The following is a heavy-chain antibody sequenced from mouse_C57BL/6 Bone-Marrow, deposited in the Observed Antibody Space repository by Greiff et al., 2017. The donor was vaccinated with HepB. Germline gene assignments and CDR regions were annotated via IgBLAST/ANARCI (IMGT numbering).Heavy chain of an antibody. V-gene: IGHV2-2*01. CDR2: IWSGGST. D-gene: IGHD2-5*01. J-gene: IGHJ4*01. CDR3: ARSLYSNYVGGYAMDY. CDR1: GFSLTSYG. Sequence: VKLLESGPGLVQPSQSLSITCTVSGFSLTSYGVHWVRQSPGKGLEWLGVIWSGGSTDYNAAFISRLSISKDNSKSQVFFKMNSLQADDTAIYYCARSLYSNYVGGYAMDYWGQGTSVTVSS.